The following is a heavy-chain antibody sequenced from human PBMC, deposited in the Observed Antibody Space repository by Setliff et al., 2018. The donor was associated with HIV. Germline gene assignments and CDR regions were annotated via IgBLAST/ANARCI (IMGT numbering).Heavy chain of an antibody. CDR1: GVSISSSDW. CDR2: MYHIGST. D-gene: IGHD6-19*01. J-gene: IGHJ4*02. CDR3: ARSGSGWFLSY. V-gene: IGHV4-4*02. Sequence: PSETLSLTCAVSGVSISSSDWWSWVRQPPGKGLEWIGEMYHIGSTNCNPSLKSRVTISLDKSKNQFSLKLSSVTAADTAVYYCARSGSGWFLSYWGQGTLVTVSS.